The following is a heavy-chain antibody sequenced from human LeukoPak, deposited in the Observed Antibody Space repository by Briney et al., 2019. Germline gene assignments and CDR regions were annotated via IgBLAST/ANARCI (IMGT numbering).Heavy chain of an antibody. Sequence: GGSLRLSCAASGNAWMNWVRQAPGEGLDGVGRIASKTDGGATDYAAPVKGRFTISRDDSKNTLNLQMNSLKTEDTAVYYCTTGIRGDWGQGTLVTVSS. CDR3: TTGIRGD. D-gene: IGHD3-10*01. V-gene: IGHV3-15*07. CDR2: IASKTDGGAT. J-gene: IGHJ4*02. CDR1: GNAW.